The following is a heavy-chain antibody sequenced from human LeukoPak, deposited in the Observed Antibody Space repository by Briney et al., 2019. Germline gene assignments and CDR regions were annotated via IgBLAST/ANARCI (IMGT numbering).Heavy chain of an antibody. CDR1: GFTFSSYE. CDR2: ISSSGSNI. D-gene: IGHD6-13*01. J-gene: IGHJ4*02. Sequence: GGSLRLSCAASGFTFSSYEMNWVRQAPGKGLEWVSYISSSGSNIYYADSVKGRFTISRDNAKNVLYLQMNSLRVEDTAVYYCAAGTAADYWGLGTLVAVSS. CDR3: AAGTAADY. V-gene: IGHV3-48*03.